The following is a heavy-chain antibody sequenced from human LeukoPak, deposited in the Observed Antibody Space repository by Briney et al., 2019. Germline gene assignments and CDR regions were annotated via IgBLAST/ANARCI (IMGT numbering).Heavy chain of an antibody. D-gene: IGHD5-24*01. CDR3: TRVGYIDEGIDY. CDR2: IKQDGSKK. Sequence: PGGSLTLSCVASGFPFSSYWMTWVRQAPGKGLEWVANIKQDGSKKSNVDSVKGRFTISRDNAKNSLYLQMNSLRAEDTAIYYCTRVGYIDEGIDYWGQGTLVTVSS. J-gene: IGHJ4*02. V-gene: IGHV3-7*04. CDR1: GFPFSSYW.